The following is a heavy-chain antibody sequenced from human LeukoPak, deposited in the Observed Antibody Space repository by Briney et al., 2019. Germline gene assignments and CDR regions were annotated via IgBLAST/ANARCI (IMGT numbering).Heavy chain of an antibody. D-gene: IGHD5-18*01. CDR3: ARDQSYGRHYFDY. CDR2: IHHSGST. V-gene: IGHV4-38-2*02. Sequence: PSETLSLTCAVSSYFISSGYYWGWIRQPPGKGLEWIGNIHHSGSTYYSPSLESRVTISLDTSKNQFSLRLSSVTAADTAVYYCARDQSYGRHYFDYWGQGILVTVSS. CDR1: SYFISSGYY. J-gene: IGHJ4*02.